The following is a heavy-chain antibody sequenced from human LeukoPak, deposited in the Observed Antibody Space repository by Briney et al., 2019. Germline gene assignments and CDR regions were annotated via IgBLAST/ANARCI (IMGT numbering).Heavy chain of an antibody. CDR1: GYTFTSYG. D-gene: IGHD3-3*01. V-gene: IGHV1-18*01. Sequence: ASVKVSCKASGYTFTSYGISWVRQAPGQGLEWMGWISAYNGNTNYAQKLQGRVTMTTDTSTSTAYMELRSLGSDDTAVYYCARVEGYYDFWSGYSSPLYYYYGMDVWGQGTTVTVSS. CDR3: ARVEGYYDFWSGYSSPLYYYYGMDV. J-gene: IGHJ6*02. CDR2: ISAYNGNT.